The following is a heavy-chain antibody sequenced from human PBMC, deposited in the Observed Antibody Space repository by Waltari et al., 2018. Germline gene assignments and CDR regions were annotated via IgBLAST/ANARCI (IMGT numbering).Heavy chain of an antibody. CDR1: GFTFSSYG. V-gene: IGHV3-30*18. CDR3: AKDMPLEAVWRGYCSGGSCYPDY. Sequence: QVQLVESGGGVVQPGRSLRLSCAASGFTFSSYGMHWVRQAPGKGLEGVAVISYDGSNKYYADSVKGRFTISRDNSKNTLYLQMNSLRAEDTAVYYCAKDMPLEAVWRGYCSGGSCYPDYWGQGTLVTVSS. CDR2: ISYDGSNK. D-gene: IGHD2-15*01. J-gene: IGHJ4*02.